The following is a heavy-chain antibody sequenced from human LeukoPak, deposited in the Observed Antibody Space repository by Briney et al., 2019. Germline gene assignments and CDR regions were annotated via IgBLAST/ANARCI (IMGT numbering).Heavy chain of an antibody. CDR2: INSDGSST. CDR3: ARDRATAMFDY. V-gene: IGHV3-74*01. D-gene: IGHD5-18*01. Sequence: PGGSLRLSCAASGFTVSSHWMHWVRQGPGKGLVWVSRINSDGSSTAYADSVKGRFTISRDNAKNTLYLQMNSLRAEDTAVYYCARDRATAMFDYWAQGTLVTVSS. J-gene: IGHJ4*02. CDR1: GFTVSSHW.